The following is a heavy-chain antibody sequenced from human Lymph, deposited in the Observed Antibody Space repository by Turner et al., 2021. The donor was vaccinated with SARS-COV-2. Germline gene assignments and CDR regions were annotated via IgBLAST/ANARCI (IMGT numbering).Heavy chain of an antibody. J-gene: IGHJ4*01. Sequence: DVQPLESGGGLVQPGGYQRFPCAASRFTFSSYAISWVRKAPGWMLGLVSASSSSGSSTDYADSVKGLFTISRDYSKNTLYVQTNGLRAYYSAVYYCAKEGDRAMFNFDYWGHGTLVTVSS. CDR2: SSSSGSST. CDR1: RFTFSSYA. CDR3: AKEGDRAMFNFDY. D-gene: IGHD5-18*01. V-gene: IGHV3-23*01.